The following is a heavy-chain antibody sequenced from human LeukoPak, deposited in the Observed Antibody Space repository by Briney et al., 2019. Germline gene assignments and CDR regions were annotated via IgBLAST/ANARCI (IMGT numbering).Heavy chain of an antibody. V-gene: IGHV4-34*01. CDR1: GGSFSGYY. D-gene: IGHD5-18*01. Sequence: SETLSLTCAVYGGSFSGYYWSWIRQPPGKGLEWIGEINHSGSTNYNPSLKSRVTISVDTSKNQFSLKLSSVTAADTAVYYCARSDFIQLWWGDAFDIWGQGTMVTVSS. CDR2: INHSGST. CDR3: ARSDFIQLWWGDAFDI. J-gene: IGHJ3*02.